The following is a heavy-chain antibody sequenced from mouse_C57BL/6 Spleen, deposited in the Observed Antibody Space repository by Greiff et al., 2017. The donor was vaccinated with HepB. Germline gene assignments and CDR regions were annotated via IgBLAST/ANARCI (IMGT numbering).Heavy chain of an antibody. CDR2: IDPENGDT. J-gene: IGHJ3*01. CDR1: GFNIKDDY. D-gene: IGHD2-10*02. CDR3: TTPLEWFAY. V-gene: IGHV14-4*01. Sequence: VQLKESGAELVRPGASVKLSCTASGFNIKDDYMHWVKQRPEQGLEWIGWIDPENGDTEYASKFQGKATITADTSSNTAYLQLSSLTSEDTAVYYCTTPLEWFAYWGQGTLVTVSA.